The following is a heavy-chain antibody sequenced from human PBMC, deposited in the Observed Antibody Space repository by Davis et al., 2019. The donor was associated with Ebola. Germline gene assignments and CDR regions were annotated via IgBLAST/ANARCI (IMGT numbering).Heavy chain of an antibody. D-gene: IGHD3-3*01. Sequence: SLKISCAASGFTVSNNYMSWVRQAPGKGLEWVSGISWNSGSIGYADSVKGRFTISRDNAKNSLYLQMNSLRAEDTALYYCAKEGRFLEWYGMDVWGQGTTVTVSS. J-gene: IGHJ6*02. CDR3: AKEGRFLEWYGMDV. CDR2: ISWNSGSI. V-gene: IGHV3-9*01. CDR1: GFTVSNNY.